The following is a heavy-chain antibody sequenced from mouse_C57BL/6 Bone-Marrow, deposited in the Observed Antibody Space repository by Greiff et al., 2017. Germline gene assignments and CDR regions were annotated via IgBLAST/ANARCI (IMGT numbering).Heavy chain of an antibody. CDR1: GYTFTSYW. J-gene: IGHJ4*01. V-gene: IGHV1-69*01. Sequence: QVQLQQPGAELVMPGASVKLSCKASGYTFTSYWMHWVKQRPGQGLEWIGEIDPSDSYTNYNRKFKGKSTLTVDKSSSTAYMQLSSLTSEDSAVYYCARIPSYGYGDYAMDYWGQGTSVTVSS. CDR2: IDPSDSYT. CDR3: ARIPSYGYGDYAMDY. D-gene: IGHD2-9*01.